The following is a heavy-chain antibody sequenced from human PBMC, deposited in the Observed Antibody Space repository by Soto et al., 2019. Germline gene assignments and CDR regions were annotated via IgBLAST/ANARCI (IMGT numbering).Heavy chain of an antibody. CDR3: ATLNRGVPLDRGFGYV. V-gene: IGHV3-74*01. CDR2: INSDGSST. CDR1: GFTFSGYW. D-gene: IGHD3-10*01. J-gene: IGHJ6*02. Sequence: GGSLRLSCAASGFTFSGYWMHWVRQAPGKGLVWVSRINSDGSSTSYADSVKGRLTITTDNAKNTLYLQKNSPRAEATAVYYCATLNRGVPLDRGFGYVWGQETTVTASS.